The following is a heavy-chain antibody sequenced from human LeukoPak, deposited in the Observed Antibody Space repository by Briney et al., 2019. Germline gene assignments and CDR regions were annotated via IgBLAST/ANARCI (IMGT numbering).Heavy chain of an antibody. Sequence: GGSPRLSCVASGFTFSTYAMHWVRQAPGKGLEWVAVILYDGNNKYYADSVKGRFTISRDNSKNTLYLQMNSLRAEDTAVYYCARGRKYSYGTNYYGLDVWGQGTTVTVCS. D-gene: IGHD5-18*01. CDR2: ILYDGNNK. CDR1: GFTFSTYA. J-gene: IGHJ6*02. CDR3: ARGRKYSYGTNYYGLDV. V-gene: IGHV3-30-3*01.